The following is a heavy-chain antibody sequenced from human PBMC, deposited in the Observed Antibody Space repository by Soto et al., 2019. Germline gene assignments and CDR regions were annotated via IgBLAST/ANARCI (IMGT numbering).Heavy chain of an antibody. CDR3: ARDWDTSYGRDD. Sequence: QVQLQESGPGLVKTSQTLSLTCTVSGGSISLGGYYWSWIRQHPGKGLEWIGYIYNNGSTYYTPSLKSRVTMSIDTSKNRFSLKRSSVTVADSAVYYCARDWDTSYGRDDWGQGTKITVS. V-gene: IGHV4-31*03. CDR1: GGSISLGGYY. J-gene: IGHJ6*02. CDR2: IYNNGST. D-gene: IGHD5-18*01.